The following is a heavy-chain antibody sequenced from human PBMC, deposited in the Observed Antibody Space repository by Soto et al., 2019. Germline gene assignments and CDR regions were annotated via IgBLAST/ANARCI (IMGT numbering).Heavy chain of an antibody. CDR2: IYYSGST. CDR1: GGSISSYY. D-gene: IGHD3-10*01. J-gene: IGHJ5*02. V-gene: IGHV4-59*01. CDR3: AKDTYYYGSGSPGWFDP. Sequence: SETLSLTCTVSGGSISSYYWSWIRQPPGKGLEWIGYIYYSGSTNYNPSLKSRVTISVDTSKNQFSLKLSSVTAADTAVYYCAKDTYYYGSGSPGWFDPWGQGTLVTVS.